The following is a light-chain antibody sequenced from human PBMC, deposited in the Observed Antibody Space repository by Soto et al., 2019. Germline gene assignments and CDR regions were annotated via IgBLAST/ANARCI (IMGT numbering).Light chain of an antibody. CDR1: SSDVGAYNY. J-gene: IGLJ1*01. Sequence: QSALTQPASVSGSPGQSITISCTGTSSDVGAYNYVSWYQQHSGKAPKLMIYDVNNRPSGVSNRFSGSKSGNTASLTISGLQAEDEADYYCTSFTSSITRVFGTGTKLTVL. V-gene: IGLV2-14*03. CDR3: TSFTSSITRV. CDR2: DVN.